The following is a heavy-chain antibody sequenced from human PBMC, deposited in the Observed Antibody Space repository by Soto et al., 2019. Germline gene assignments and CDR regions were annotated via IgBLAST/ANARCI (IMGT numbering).Heavy chain of an antibody. CDR1: DDSISSYY. J-gene: IGHJ4*02. D-gene: IGHD6-13*01. CDR2: IYASGHT. CDR3: ARDQGIDASGGFDY. V-gene: IGHV4-59*12. Sequence: QVQLQESGPGLVKPSETLSLTCIVSDDSISSYYWSWIRPPPGKGLALIGFIYASGHTNYNPSLKSRVAMSTDTSNKQFSLKLISVTAADTAVYFCARDQGIDASGGFDYWGQGTPVTVSS.